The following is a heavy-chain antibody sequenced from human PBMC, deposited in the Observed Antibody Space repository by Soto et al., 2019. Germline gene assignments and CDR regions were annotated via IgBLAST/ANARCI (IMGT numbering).Heavy chain of an antibody. Sequence: PSETLSLTCAVYGGSFSGYYWSWIRQPPGKGLEWIGEINHSGSTNYNPSLKSRVTISVDTSKNQFSLKLSSVTAADTAVYYCARGGNWKKHPRRVLSFIWPKPFDYWGQGTLVTVSS. CDR1: GGSFSGYY. CDR2: INHSGST. D-gene: IGHD1-1*01. V-gene: IGHV4-34*01. CDR3: ARGGNWKKHPRRVLSFIWPKPFDY. J-gene: IGHJ4*02.